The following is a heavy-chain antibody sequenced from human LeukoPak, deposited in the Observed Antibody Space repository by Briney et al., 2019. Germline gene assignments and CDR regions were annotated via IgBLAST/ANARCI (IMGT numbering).Heavy chain of an antibody. Sequence: ASVKVSCKASGYTFTSYYMHWVRQAPGQGLEWMGIINPSGGSTSYAQKFQGRVTMTRDTSTSTVYMELSSLRSEDTAVYYCAAHTSTGDAFDIWGQGTMVTVSS. CDR3: AAHTSTGDAFDI. CDR2: INPSGGST. J-gene: IGHJ3*02. CDR1: GYTFTSYY. D-gene: IGHD6-25*01. V-gene: IGHV1-46*01.